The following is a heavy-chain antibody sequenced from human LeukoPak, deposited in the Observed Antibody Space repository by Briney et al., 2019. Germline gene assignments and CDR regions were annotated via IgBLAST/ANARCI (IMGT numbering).Heavy chain of an antibody. J-gene: IGHJ4*02. D-gene: IGHD3-16*01. CDR3: ARGPGDQYFDY. Sequence: AGGSLRLSCAASGFSVSSNYMTWVRQAPGRGLEWVSVIYSGGSIYYADSVKGRFTISRDNSKNTLYLQMNSLRADDTAVYYCARGPGDQYFDYWGQGTLVTVSS. CDR1: GFSVSSNY. V-gene: IGHV3-53*01. CDR2: IYSGGSI.